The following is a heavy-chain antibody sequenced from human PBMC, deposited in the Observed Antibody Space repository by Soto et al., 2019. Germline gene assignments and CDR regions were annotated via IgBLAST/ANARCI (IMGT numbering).Heavy chain of an antibody. CDR1: GLTISGKKY. J-gene: IGHJ3*02. D-gene: IGHD1-26*01. CDR2: LYDVDGT. CDR3: ATWLLREHAYDI. V-gene: IGHV3-53*01. Sequence: GGSLRLSCTALGLTISGKKYMSWVRQAPGRGLEWVSSLYDVDGTYYADSVKGRFTISSDTSKTIVFLQMSSLGPDDTAVYYCATWLLREHAYDIWGLGTTVTVSS.